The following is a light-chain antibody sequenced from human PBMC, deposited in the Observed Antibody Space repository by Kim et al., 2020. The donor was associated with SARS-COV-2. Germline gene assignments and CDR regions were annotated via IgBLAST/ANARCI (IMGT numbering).Light chain of an antibody. CDR1: SSDVGGYNY. CDR2: DVS. Sequence: GQCITISCTGTSSDVGGYNYLSWYQQHPGKAPTLMIYDVSKRPSGVSNRFSGSKSGNTASLTISGLQAEDEADYYCSSYTSSSTFVFGTGTKVTVL. V-gene: IGLV2-14*04. CDR3: SSYTSSSTFV. J-gene: IGLJ1*01.